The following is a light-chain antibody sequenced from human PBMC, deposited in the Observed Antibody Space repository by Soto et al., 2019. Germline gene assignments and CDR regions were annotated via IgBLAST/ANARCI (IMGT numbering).Light chain of an antibody. J-gene: IGKJ1*01. CDR2: DAS. V-gene: IGKV1-5*01. CDR3: QEYKSYSWT. CDR1: QSISSW. Sequence: DIQMTPSPFTLAGSLGCRSTITCRASQSISSWLAWYQQKPGKAPKLLIYDASSLESGVPSRVSGSGSGTEFTLTIDSLQPDDFATYYCQEYKSYSWTFGQGTKVDIK.